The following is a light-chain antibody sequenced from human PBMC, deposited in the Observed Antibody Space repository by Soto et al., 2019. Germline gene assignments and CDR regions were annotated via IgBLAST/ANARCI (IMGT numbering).Light chain of an antibody. CDR3: VEASLLPHS. V-gene: IGKV2-24*01. CDR2: KTS. CDR1: QSLAHRDGNIY. J-gene: IGKJ1*01. Sequence: DIVLTQTPLSSPVTLGQPASISCKSSQSLAHRDGNIYVNWLQQRPGQPPRLLIYKTSNRFSGVQDRFSGSGAGTDFTLKISKVEAEDVGVYYCVEASLLPHSFGQGTKVEIK.